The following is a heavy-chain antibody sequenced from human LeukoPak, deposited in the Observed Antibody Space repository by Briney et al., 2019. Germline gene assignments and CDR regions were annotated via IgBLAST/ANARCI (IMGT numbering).Heavy chain of an antibody. V-gene: IGHV5-51*01. Sequence: GEPLKISCRGSGYSFTTYWIGWVRQMPGKGLEWMAIIFPGDSDTRYSPSFQGQVTISADKSISTAYLQWSSPKASDTAIYYCARPYGSGTYYFDHWGQGTLVTVSS. CDR3: ARPYGSGTYYFDH. CDR1: GYSFTTYW. D-gene: IGHD3-10*01. CDR2: IFPGDSDT. J-gene: IGHJ4*02.